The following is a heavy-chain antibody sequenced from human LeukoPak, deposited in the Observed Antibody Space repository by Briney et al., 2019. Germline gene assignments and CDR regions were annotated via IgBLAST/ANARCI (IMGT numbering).Heavy chain of an antibody. CDR3: ARDVLGGSAYYFDY. J-gene: IGHJ4*02. V-gene: IGHV1-69*06. CDR1: GGTFSSYA. Sequence: SVKVSCKASGGTFSSYAISWVRQAPGQGLEWMGGIIPIFGTANYAQKIQGRVTITADKSTSTAYMELSSLRSEDTAVYYCARDVLGGSAYYFDYWGQGTLITVSS. D-gene: IGHD2-15*01. CDR2: IIPIFGTA.